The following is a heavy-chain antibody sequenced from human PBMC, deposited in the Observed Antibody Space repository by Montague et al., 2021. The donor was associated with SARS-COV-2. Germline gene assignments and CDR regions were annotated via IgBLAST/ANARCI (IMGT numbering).Heavy chain of an antibody. CDR1: GVSFSRYW. V-gene: IGHV3-7*01. CDR3: ARSVDV. Sequence: SLRLSCAAYGVSFSRYWMSWVRKAPGKPLEWVANISPDGSANFYVGSLKGRFTISRDNAKTSLYLQMNSLRVEDTAVYYCARSVDVWGQGTLVTVSS. CDR2: ISPDGSAN. J-gene: IGHJ4*02.